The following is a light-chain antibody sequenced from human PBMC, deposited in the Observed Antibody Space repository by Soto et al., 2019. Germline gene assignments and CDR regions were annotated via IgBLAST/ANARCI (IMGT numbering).Light chain of an antibody. CDR1: QDISSY. CDR3: LQHKSYPLT. Sequence: DIQMTQSPSAMSASVGDRVTITCRASQDISSYLAWFQQKPGKVPKRLIYAASSLQSGFPARFSGSGSGTEFTLTISSLQPEDFATYYCLQHKSYPLTFGGGTKVEIK. CDR2: AAS. J-gene: IGKJ4*01. V-gene: IGKV1-17*03.